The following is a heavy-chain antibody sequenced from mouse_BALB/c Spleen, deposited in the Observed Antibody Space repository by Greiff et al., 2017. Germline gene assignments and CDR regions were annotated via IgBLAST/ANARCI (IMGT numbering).Heavy chain of an antibody. CDR1: GYTFTDYA. J-gene: IGHJ4*01. CDR2: ISTYYGDA. V-gene: IGHV1S137*01. Sequence: VKLMESGAELVRPGVSVKISCKGSGYTFTDYAMHWVKQSHAKSLEWIGVISTYYGDASYNQKFKGKATMTVDKSSSTAYMELSSLTSEDSAVYYCKRMDYWGQGTSVTVSS. CDR3: KRMDY.